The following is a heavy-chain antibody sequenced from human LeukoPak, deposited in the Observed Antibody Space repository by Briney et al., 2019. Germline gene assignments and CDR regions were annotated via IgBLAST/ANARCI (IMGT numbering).Heavy chain of an antibody. D-gene: IGHD2-21*02. CDR3: AKDRLAYCGGDCYPGG. CDR1: GFSFSNYN. Sequence: PGGSLRLSCAASGFSFSNYNINWVRQAPGKGLEWVSSISTSSTYIFYADSVKGRFTISRDNAKNSLYLQMNSLRAEDTAVYYCAKDRLAYCGGDCYPGGWGQGTLVTVSS. CDR2: ISTSSTYI. J-gene: IGHJ4*02. V-gene: IGHV3-21*01.